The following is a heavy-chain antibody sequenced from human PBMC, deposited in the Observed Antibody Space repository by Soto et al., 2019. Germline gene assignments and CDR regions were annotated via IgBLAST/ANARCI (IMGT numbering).Heavy chain of an antibody. CDR3: AKHLWFGESVFDP. Sequence: EVPLLESGGGLVQPGGSLRLSCVGTGFTFSSYGMSWVRQAPGKGLEWVSTIRGSAGNANYADSVKGRFTISRDDSTNTVHLQMNSLRPDDTAVYYCAKHLWFGESVFDPWGQGTLVIVSS. CDR2: IRGSAGNA. J-gene: IGHJ5*02. CDR1: GFTFSSYG. D-gene: IGHD3-10*01. V-gene: IGHV3-23*01.